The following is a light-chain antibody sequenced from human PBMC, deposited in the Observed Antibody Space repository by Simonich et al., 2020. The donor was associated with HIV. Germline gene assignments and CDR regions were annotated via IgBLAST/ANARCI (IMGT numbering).Light chain of an antibody. CDR2: DAS. CDR1: QDISNY. Sequence: DIQMTQSPSSLSASVGDRVTITCQASQDISNYLNWYQQKPGKAPKLLIYDASNLATGVPSRFRGSGSGTDFTFTISSLQTEDIATHYCQQYDNLLHFGQGTKLEIK. V-gene: IGKV1-33*01. J-gene: IGKJ2*01. CDR3: QQYDNLLH.